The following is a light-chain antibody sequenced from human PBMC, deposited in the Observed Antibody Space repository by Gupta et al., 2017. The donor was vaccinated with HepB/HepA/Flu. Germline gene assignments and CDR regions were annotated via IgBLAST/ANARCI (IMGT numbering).Light chain of an antibody. CDR3: SSYTSSSFWV. Sequence: QSALTHPASASGSPGQSITLSCTRTSSDVGGYNYISWYQQHPGKAHKLMVYNVSHRPSVVSNRFSGSKSGNTASLTISGLQAEDEADYYCSSYTSSSFWVFGGGTKLTVL. CDR1: SSDVGGYNY. J-gene: IGLJ3*02. CDR2: NVS. V-gene: IGLV2-14*01.